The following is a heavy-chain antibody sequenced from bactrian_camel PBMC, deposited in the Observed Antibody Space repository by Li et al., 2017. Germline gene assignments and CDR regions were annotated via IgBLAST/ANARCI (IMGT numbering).Heavy chain of an antibody. CDR2: IYTDGRASV. Sequence: HVQLVESGGGTVQAGGSLRLSCVTSGEPYKRTCLAWFRQVAGKEREGVAAIYTDGRASVNYADSVKGRFTISKDNAKNTLYLQMNSLKPEDSSMYYCAANPNRGGPAYSAYVLLSRWEYKFWGQGTQVTVS. CDR3: AANPNRGGPAYSAYVLLSRWEYKF. D-gene: IGHD4*01. CDR1: GEPYKRTC. V-gene: IGHV3S6*01. J-gene: IGHJ4*01.